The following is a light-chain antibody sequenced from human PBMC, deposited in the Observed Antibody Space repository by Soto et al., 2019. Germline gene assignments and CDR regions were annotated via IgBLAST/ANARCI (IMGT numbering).Light chain of an antibody. CDR2: MND. CDR3: AAWDDSLSGVL. CDR1: SSNIGSNY. J-gene: IGLJ2*01. V-gene: IGLV1-47*01. Sequence: QSVLTQPPSVSGTPGQRVTISCSGSSSNIGSNYVYWYQQFPGTAPKLLIYMNDKRRSGVPDRFSSSKSGTSVSLAISRLRSEDEADYYRAAWDDSLSGVLFGGGTKLTVL.